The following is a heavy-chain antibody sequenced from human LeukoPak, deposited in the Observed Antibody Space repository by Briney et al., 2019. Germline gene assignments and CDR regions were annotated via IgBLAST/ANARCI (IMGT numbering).Heavy chain of an antibody. CDR1: GFTFSNYA. J-gene: IGHJ6*03. V-gene: IGHV3-30-3*01. Sequence: GGSLRLSCVASGFTFSNYAMYCVRQAPGKGLEWVAGISYHGINKYYADSVKGRFTVSRDQSKNTLYVEMNSLRTEDTAVYYCARVGEWLFDIDVWGKGTTVIVSS. CDR2: ISYHGINK. D-gene: IGHD3-16*01. CDR3: ARVGEWLFDIDV.